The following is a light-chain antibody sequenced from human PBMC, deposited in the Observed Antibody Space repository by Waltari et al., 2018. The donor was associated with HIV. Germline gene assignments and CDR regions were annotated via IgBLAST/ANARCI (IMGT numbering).Light chain of an antibody. CDR1: RSNIGKTA. CDR3: AAWDDNLNAML. V-gene: IGLV1-36*01. CDR2: FDV. Sequence: QSALTQPPSVSAAPRQRVTISCSGTRSNIGKTAVNWYRQFPGTTPTLLIYFDVLLCAVVSDRFAVSKSDASASLAISGLQSEDEADYYCAAWDDNLNAMLFGGGTRLTVL. J-gene: IGLJ3*02.